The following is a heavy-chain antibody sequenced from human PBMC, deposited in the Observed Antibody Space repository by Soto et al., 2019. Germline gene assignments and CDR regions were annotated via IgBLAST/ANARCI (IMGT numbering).Heavy chain of an antibody. D-gene: IGHD3-3*01. V-gene: IGHV1-2*04. CDR1: GYTFTGYY. Sequence: ASVKVSCKASGYTFTGYYMHWVRQAPGQGLEWMGWINPNSGGTNYAQKFQGWVTMTRDTSISTAYMELSRLRSDDTAVYYCARGQTEIFGVGTSYYMDVWGKGTKVTVSS. J-gene: IGHJ6*03. CDR3: ARGQTEIFGVGTSYYMDV. CDR2: INPNSGGT.